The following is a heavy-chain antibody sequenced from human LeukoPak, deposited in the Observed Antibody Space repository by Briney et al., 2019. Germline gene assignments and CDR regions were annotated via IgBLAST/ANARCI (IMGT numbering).Heavy chain of an antibody. J-gene: IGHJ5*02. CDR2: INPNSGGT. V-gene: IGHV1-2*02. CDR3: ASGGRRLVKCWFDP. CDR1: GCTFTGYY. Sequence: GSSVKVSCKASGCTFTGYYMHWVRQAPGQGVEWMGWINPNSGGTNYAQKFQGRVTMTRDTSISTAYMELSRLRSDDTAVYYCASGGRRLVKCWFDPWGQGTLVTVSS. D-gene: IGHD6-19*01.